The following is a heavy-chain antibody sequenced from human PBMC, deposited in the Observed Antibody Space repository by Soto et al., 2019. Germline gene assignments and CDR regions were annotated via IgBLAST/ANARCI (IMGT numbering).Heavy chain of an antibody. CDR3: ARCSGRRFGEFLPFDY. Sequence: HPGGSLRLSXAASGFTFSSYAMHWVRQAPGKGLEWVAVISYDGSNKYYADSVKGRFTISRDNSKNTLYLQMNSLRAEDTAVYYCARCSGRRFGEFLPFDYWGQGTLVTVSS. CDR1: GFTFSSYA. CDR2: ISYDGSNK. D-gene: IGHD3-10*01. J-gene: IGHJ4*02. V-gene: IGHV3-30-3*01.